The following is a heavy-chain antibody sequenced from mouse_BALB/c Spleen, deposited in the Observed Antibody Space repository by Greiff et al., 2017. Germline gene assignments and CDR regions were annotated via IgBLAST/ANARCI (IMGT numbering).Heavy chain of an antibody. CDR2: INSNGGST. D-gene: IGHD1-1*01. J-gene: IGHJ2*01. Sequence: EVKLQESGGGLVKLGGSLKLSCAASGFTFSSYYMSWVRQTPEKRLELVAAINSNGGSTYYPDTVKGRFTISRDNAKNTLYLQMSSLKSEDTALYYCARQGITTVVYFDYWGQGTTLTVSS. CDR1: GFTFSSYY. CDR3: ARQGITTVVYFDY. V-gene: IGHV5-6-2*01.